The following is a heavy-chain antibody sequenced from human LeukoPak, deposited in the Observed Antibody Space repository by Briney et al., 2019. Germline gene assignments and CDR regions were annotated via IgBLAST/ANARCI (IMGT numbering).Heavy chain of an antibody. J-gene: IGHJ6*03. D-gene: IGHD6-13*01. CDR3: ARGNSLGSSSWYNYYYMDV. Sequence: PSETLSLTCAVYGGSFSGYYWSWIRQPPGKGLEWIGEINHSGSTNYNPSLKSRVTISVDTSKNQFSLKLSSVTAADTAVYYCARGNSLGSSSWYNYYYMDVWGKGTTVTVSS. V-gene: IGHV4-34*01. CDR2: INHSGST. CDR1: GGSFSGYY.